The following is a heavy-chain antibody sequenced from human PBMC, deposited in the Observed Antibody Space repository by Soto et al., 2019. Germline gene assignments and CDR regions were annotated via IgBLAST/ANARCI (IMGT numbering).Heavy chain of an antibody. Sequence: PGGSLRLSCAASGFTFSSYSIHWVCQAPGKGLEWVTVIWHDGSKTDYADSVKGRFSISRDNSENTLYLEMNNLRVEDTAVYYCAREGSVAGTSLIDYWGQGALVTVSS. D-gene: IGHD6-19*01. CDR3: AREGSVAGTSLIDY. CDR1: GFTFSSYS. V-gene: IGHV3-33*08. J-gene: IGHJ4*02. CDR2: IWHDGSKT.